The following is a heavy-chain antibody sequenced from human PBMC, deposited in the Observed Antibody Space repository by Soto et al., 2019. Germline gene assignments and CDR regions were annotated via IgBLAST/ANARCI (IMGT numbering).Heavy chain of an antibody. CDR2: ISSASSET. V-gene: IGHV3-21*01. J-gene: IGHJ4*02. CDR1: GFTFSRVI. Sequence: TGGSLRLSCEASGFTFSRVIMNWVRQVPGKGLEWVASISSASSETWYADSVKGRFIISRDNAQNSLFLQMNTLRTEDSAIYYCARVAYWGQGTKVTVSS. CDR3: ARVAY.